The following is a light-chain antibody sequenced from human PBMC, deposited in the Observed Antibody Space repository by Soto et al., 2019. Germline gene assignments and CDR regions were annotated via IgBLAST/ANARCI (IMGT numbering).Light chain of an antibody. CDR3: QQSYSTPYT. CDR2: AAS. V-gene: IGKV1-39*01. CDR1: QSIGKY. J-gene: IGKJ2*01. Sequence: DIQMTQSPSSLSASVGDRVTITCRASQSIGKYLSWFQQTPGNAPKLLIYAASGLQSGVPSRFSGSGSGTDFTLTINSLQREDFATYYCQQSYSTPYTFGQGTKLEI.